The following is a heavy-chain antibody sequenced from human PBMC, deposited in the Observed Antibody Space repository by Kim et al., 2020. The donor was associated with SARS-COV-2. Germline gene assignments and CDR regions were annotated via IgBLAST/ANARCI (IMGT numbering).Heavy chain of an antibody. CDR3: AREDEMDTILY. J-gene: IGHJ4*02. Sequence: SETLSLTCTVSGGSISSYYWSWIRQPPGKGLEWIGYVYYSGSTNYNPSLKSRVTITVDTSKNQCSLKLSPVTAAGTAVYYCAREDEMDTILYWGQGTLVTVSS. V-gene: IGHV4-59*01. D-gene: IGHD5-18*01. CDR2: VYYSGST. CDR1: GGSISSYY.